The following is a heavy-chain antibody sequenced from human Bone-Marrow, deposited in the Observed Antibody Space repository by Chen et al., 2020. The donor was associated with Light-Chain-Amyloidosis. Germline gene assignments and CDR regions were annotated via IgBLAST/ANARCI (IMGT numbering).Heavy chain of an antibody. D-gene: IGHD5-12*01. CDR2: IYPDDSDA. CDR1: GYTFPNYW. V-gene: IGHV5-51*01. J-gene: IGHJ4*02. Sequence: EVPLEQSGPEVKKPGESLKISCTGSGYTFPNYWIGWVRQMPGKGLEWMGVIYPDDSDARYSPSLEGQVTISADKSITTAYLQWRSLKASDTARYYCARRRDGYNFDYWGQGTLVTVSS. CDR3: ARRRDGYNFDY.